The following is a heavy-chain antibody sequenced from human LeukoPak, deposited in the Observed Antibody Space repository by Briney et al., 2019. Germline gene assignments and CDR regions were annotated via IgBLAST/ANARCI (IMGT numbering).Heavy chain of an antibody. CDR2: IYYSGST. CDR1: GGSISSSSYY. Sequence: KPSGTLSLTCTVSGGSISSSSYYWGWIRQPPGKGLEWIGSIYYSGSTYYNPSLKSRVTISVDTSKNQFSLKLSSVTAADTAVYYCARDLGRDIVVVPAANNWFDPWGQGTLVTVSS. J-gene: IGHJ5*02. V-gene: IGHV4-39*07. D-gene: IGHD2-2*01. CDR3: ARDLGRDIVVVPAANNWFDP.